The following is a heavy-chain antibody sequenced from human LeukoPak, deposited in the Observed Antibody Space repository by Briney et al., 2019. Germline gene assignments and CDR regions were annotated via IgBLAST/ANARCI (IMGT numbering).Heavy chain of an antibody. D-gene: IGHD3-10*01. Sequence: GGSLRLSCAASGFTFNSFWMSWVRQAPGKGLEWVANIKQDGSEKYYVDSVKGRFTISRDNAKNSLYLQMNSLIAEDTAVYYCARDLRPPALCFGELGCWFDPWGQGTLVTVSS. J-gene: IGHJ5*02. CDR1: GFTFNSFW. CDR3: ARDLRPPALCFGELGCWFDP. CDR2: IKQDGSEK. V-gene: IGHV3-7*01.